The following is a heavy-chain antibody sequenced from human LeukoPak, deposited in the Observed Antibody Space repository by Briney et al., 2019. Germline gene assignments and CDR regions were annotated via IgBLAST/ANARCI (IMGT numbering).Heavy chain of an antibody. CDR1: GFAFSSYW. Sequence: GGSLRLSCAASGFAFSSYWMHWVRQAPGKGLEWVSGISAVSESTYYAVSVKGRFTISRDNSKNTLYLQMNSLRAEDTAVYYCAKPPNYLKHYWGQGALVTVSS. J-gene: IGHJ4*02. D-gene: IGHD5-24*01. CDR3: AKPPNYLKHY. CDR2: ISAVSEST. V-gene: IGHV3-23*01.